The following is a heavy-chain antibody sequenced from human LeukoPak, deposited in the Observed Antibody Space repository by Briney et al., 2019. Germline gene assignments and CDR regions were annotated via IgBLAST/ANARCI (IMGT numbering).Heavy chain of an antibody. Sequence: GGSLRLSCAASGFTFSSYGMHWVRQAPGKGLEWMGGFDPEDGETIYAQEFQGRVTMTEDTSTDTAYMELSSLRSEDTAVYYCATDRYSGSYHAYWGQGTLVTVSS. J-gene: IGHJ4*02. D-gene: IGHD1-26*01. CDR1: GFTFSSYG. CDR3: ATDRYSGSYHAY. V-gene: IGHV1-24*01. CDR2: FDPEDGET.